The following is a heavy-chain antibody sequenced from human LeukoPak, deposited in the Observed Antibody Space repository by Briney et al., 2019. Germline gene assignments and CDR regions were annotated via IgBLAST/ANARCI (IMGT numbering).Heavy chain of an antibody. D-gene: IGHD5-24*01. J-gene: IGHJ4*02. CDR2: ISYDGSNK. Sequence: GGSLRLSCAASGFTFSSYAMHWVRQAPGKGLEWVAVISYDGSNKYYADSVKGRFTISRDNSKNTLYLQMNSLRAEDTAVYYCARDFFPVEMATIGGFDYWGQGTLVTVSS. V-gene: IGHV3-30*04. CDR3: ARDFFPVEMATIGGFDY. CDR1: GFTFSSYA.